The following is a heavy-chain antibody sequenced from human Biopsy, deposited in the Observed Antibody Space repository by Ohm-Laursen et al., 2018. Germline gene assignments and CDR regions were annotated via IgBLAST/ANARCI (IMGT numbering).Heavy chain of an antibody. CDR2: ISGSGGST. D-gene: IGHD2-2*02. CDR3: AKGGYCTTTSCYMDVDY. CDR1: GFSFDNYA. V-gene: IGHV3-23*01. Sequence: GSLRLSCTASGFSFDNYAMNWVRQAPGKGLEWVSTISGSGGSTYYADSVKGRFTISRDASKNTLYLLMNSLRAEDTAMYYCAKGGYCTTTSCYMDVDYWGQRTLVTVSS. J-gene: IGHJ4*02.